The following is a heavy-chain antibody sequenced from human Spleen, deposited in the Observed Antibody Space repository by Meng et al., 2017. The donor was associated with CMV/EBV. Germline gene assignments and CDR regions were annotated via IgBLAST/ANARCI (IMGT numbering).Heavy chain of an antibody. CDR3: ARGGYSSGWYEGVY. CDR1: GFTFSSFW. Sequence: GESLKISCAASGFTFSSFWMHWVRQAPGKGLVWVSRIKRDGSNTNYADSVKGRFTISRDNAKNTLYLQMNSLRAEDTAVYYCARGGYSSGWYEGVYWGQGTLVTVSS. D-gene: IGHD6-19*01. CDR2: IKRDGSNT. J-gene: IGHJ4*02. V-gene: IGHV3-74*01.